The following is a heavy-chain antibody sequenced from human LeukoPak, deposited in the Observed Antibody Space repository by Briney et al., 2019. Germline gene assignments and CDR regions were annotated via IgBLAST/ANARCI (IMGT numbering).Heavy chain of an antibody. V-gene: IGHV4-59*12. J-gene: IGHJ5*02. CDR2: IYYSGST. CDR3: ARDSPNHWFDP. Sequence: PSETLSLTCTVSGGSISSYYWSWIRQPPGKGMEWIGFIYYSGSTHYNPSLKSRVTLSVDTSKNQFSLRLSSVTAADTAVYYCARDSPNHWFDPWGQGTLVTVSS. CDR1: GGSISSYY.